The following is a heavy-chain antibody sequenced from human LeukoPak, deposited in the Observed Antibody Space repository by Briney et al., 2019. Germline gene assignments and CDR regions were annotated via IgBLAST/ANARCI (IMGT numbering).Heavy chain of an antibody. D-gene: IGHD3-22*01. J-gene: IGHJ1*01. CDR3: ARTYYYDSSGSHFQH. CDR2: ISAYNGNT. V-gene: IGHV1-18*04. CDR1: GYTFTGYY. Sequence: AASVKVSCKASGYTFTGYYMHWVRQAPGQGLEWMGWISAYNGNTNYAQKLQGRVTMTTDTSTSTAYMELRSLRSDDTAVYYCARTYYYDSSGSHFQHWGQGTLVTVSS.